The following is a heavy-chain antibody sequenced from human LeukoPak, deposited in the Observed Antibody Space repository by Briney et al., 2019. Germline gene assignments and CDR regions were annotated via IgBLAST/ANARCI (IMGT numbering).Heavy chain of an antibody. Sequence: SETLSLTCTVSGGSISSSSYYWGWIRQPPGKGLEWIGSIYYSGSTYYNPSLKSRVTISVDTSKNQFSLKLSSVTAADTAVYYCARVVSSSWSYFRPYFDYWGQGTLVTVSS. CDR3: ARVVSSSWSYFRPYFDY. CDR1: GGSISSSSYY. J-gene: IGHJ4*02. CDR2: IYYSGST. D-gene: IGHD6-13*01. V-gene: IGHV4-39*07.